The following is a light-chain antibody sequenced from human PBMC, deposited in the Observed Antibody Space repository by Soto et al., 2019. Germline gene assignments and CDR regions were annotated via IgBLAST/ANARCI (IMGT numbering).Light chain of an antibody. Sequence: QSVLTQLRSVSGSPGQSVTISCTGSGSDVGGYNFVSWYLQYPGKAPKLLIYDVDKRPSGVPHRFSGSRSGNTASLTISGLQAEDEADYFCCSYAGSPWVFGTGTKVTVL. V-gene: IGLV2-11*01. CDR3: CSYAGSPWV. CDR1: GSDVGGYNF. CDR2: DVD. J-gene: IGLJ1*01.